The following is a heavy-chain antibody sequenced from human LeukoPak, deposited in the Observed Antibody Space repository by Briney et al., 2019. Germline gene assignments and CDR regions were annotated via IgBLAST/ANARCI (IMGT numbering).Heavy chain of an antibody. CDR1: GFTVSSNY. CDR3: ARVPTTVTTVYFDY. D-gene: IGHD4-17*01. J-gene: IGHJ4*02. CDR2: IYSGGST. V-gene: IGHV3-53*01. Sequence: GGSLRLSCEASGFTVSSNYMSWVRQAPGKGLERVSVIYSGGSTYYADSVKGRFTISRDNSKNTLYLQMNSLRAEDTAVYYCARVPTTVTTVYFDYWGQGTLVTVSS.